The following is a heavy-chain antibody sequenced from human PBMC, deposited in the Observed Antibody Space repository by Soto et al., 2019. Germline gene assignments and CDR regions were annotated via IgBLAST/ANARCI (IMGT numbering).Heavy chain of an antibody. J-gene: IGHJ6*02. CDR1: GYTFPSYA. D-gene: IGHD3-3*01. V-gene: IGHV1-3*01. CDR3: ARDSYHFWSGYWSHYYYGMDV. CDR2: INAGNGNT. Sequence: ASVKVSCKASGYTFPSYAMHWVRQAPGQRLEWMGWINAGNGNTKYSQKFQGRVTITRDTSASTAYMELSSLRSEDTAVYYCARDSYHFWSGYWSHYYYGMDVWGQGTTVTVSS.